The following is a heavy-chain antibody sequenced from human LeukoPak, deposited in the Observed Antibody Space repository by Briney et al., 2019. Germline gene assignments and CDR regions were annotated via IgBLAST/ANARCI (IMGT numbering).Heavy chain of an antibody. V-gene: IGHV3-23*01. CDR3: AKVGTGDLFRALDY. D-gene: IGHD1-14*01. CDR2: NSDGGGTT. J-gene: IGHJ4*02. CDR1: GFTFSSYA. Sequence: GGSLRLSCAASGFTFSSYAMSWVRQAPGKGLEWVSANSDGGGTTYYADSVQGRFTISRDYSKNTLFLQMNSLRADDTAVYYCAKVGTGDLFRALDYWGQGTLVTVSS.